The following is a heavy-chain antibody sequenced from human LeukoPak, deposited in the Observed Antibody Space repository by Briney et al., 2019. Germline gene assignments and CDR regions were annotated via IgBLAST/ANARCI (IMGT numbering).Heavy chain of an antibody. J-gene: IGHJ5*02. CDR3: ARGRRYCSSTSCYKIDP. Sequence: GASVKVSCKASGYTFTSYDINWVRQATGQGLEWMGWMNPNSGNTGYAQKFQGRVTMTRNTSISTAYMELSSLRSEDTAVYYCARGRRYCSSTSCYKIDPWGQGTLVTVSS. CDR1: GYTFTSYD. CDR2: MNPNSGNT. D-gene: IGHD2-2*02. V-gene: IGHV1-8*01.